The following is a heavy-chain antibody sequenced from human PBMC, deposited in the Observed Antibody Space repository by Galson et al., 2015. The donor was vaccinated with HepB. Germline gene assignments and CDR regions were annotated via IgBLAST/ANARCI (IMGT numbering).Heavy chain of an antibody. J-gene: IGHJ4*02. V-gene: IGHV3-23*01. CDR3: AKDGIMVANNPYHFHY. Sequence: SLRLSCAASGFSFTRYAMTWVRQAPGKGLEWVSSITSSGGNCYYTDSVKGRFTVSRDNSKNTVLLQLNSLRAEDTAMYFCAKDGIMVANNPYHFHYWGQGTLVTVSS. CDR2: ITSSGGNC. CDR1: GFSFTRYA. D-gene: IGHD2-15*01.